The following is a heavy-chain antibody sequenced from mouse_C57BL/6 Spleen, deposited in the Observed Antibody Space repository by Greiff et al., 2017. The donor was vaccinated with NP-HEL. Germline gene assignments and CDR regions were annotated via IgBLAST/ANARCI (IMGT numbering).Heavy chain of an antibody. CDR1: GYAFRSYW. CDR3: ARRDYGDWYFDV. D-gene: IGHD1-1*02. V-gene: IGHV1-80*01. J-gene: IGHJ1*03. Sequence: QVQLQQSGAELVKPGASVKISCKASGYAFRSYWMNWVKPRPGKGLEWIGQIYPGAGDTNYNGKFNGKATLTADNSSSTAYMQLSSLTSEDSAVYFCARRDYGDWYFDVWGTGTTVTVSS. CDR2: IYPGAGDT.